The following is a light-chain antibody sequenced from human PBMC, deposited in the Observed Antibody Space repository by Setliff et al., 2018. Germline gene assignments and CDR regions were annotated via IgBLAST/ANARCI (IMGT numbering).Light chain of an antibody. Sequence: SALTQPPSVSGAPGQTVTISCTGSSSNIGGGFNVHWYQHLPGRAPRLLIYVNTNRPSGVPDRFSASKSGTSASLAISGLQAEDEADYYCQSFDSSLSGPYVFGTGTKGTVL. V-gene: IGLV1-40*01. CDR3: QSFDSSLSGPYV. CDR2: VNT. J-gene: IGLJ1*01. CDR1: SSNIGGGFN.